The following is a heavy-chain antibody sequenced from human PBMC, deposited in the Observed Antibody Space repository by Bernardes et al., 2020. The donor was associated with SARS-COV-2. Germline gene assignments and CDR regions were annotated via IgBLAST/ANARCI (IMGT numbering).Heavy chain of an antibody. CDR1: GGSFSGYY. CDR3: ARGLRIIRSFDWSTRFDP. V-gene: IGHV4-34*01. J-gene: IGHJ5*02. CDR2: INHSGST. Sequence: SETLSLTCAVYGGSFSGYYWTWIRQPPGKGLEWIGEINHSGSTNYNPSLKSRVTISVDTSKTQFSLKLNSVTAADTAVYYCARGLRIIRSFDWSTRFDPWGQGTLVTVSS. D-gene: IGHD3-9*01.